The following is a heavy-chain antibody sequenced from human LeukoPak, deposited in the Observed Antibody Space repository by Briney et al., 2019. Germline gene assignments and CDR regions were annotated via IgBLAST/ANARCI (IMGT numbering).Heavy chain of an antibody. CDR3: ARTPYSSGRLGGYPYYYMDV. Sequence: SETLSLTCVVSGGSMNDYYWSWVRQSPGKGLDWIGQIYYTGNANYNLSLKSRLTISVDTSKNQLSLRLRSLTAADTAVYFCARTPYSSGRLGGYPYYYMDVWGKGTTVTVTS. V-gene: IGHV4-59*01. CDR1: GGSMNDYY. J-gene: IGHJ6*04. CDR2: IYYTGNA. D-gene: IGHD3-16*02.